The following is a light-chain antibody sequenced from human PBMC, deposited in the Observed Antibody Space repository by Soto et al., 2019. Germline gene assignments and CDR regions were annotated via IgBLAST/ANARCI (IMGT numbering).Light chain of an antibody. Sequence: QSALTQPRSVSGSPGQSVTISCTGTSSDVGGYNYVSWYQEQPGKAPKLMIYDVSKRPSGVPDRFSGSKSGNTASLTISGLQAEDEADYYCCSYAGSYSYVFGPGTKVTV. CDR1: SSDVGGYNY. CDR3: CSYAGSYSYV. J-gene: IGLJ1*01. CDR2: DVS. V-gene: IGLV2-11*01.